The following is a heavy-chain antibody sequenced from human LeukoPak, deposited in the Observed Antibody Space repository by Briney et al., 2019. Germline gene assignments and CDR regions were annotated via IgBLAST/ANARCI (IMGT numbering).Heavy chain of an antibody. V-gene: IGHV1-18*01. Sequence: ASVKVSCKASGYTFTGYGISWVRQAPGQGLEWMGWISAYNGNTNYAQKLQGRVTMTTDTSTSTAYMELRSLRSDDTAVYYCARDLPGYSSSRFIDYWGQGTLVTVSS. CDR2: ISAYNGNT. CDR3: ARDLPGYSSSRFIDY. CDR1: GYTFTGYG. J-gene: IGHJ4*02. D-gene: IGHD6-13*01.